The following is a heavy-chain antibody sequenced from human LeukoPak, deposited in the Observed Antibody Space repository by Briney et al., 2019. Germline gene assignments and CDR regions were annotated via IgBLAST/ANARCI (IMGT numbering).Heavy chain of an antibody. V-gene: IGHV3-7*02. CDR1: GFTFSSYW. CDR2: IKQDGSEK. J-gene: IGHJ4*02. Sequence: AGSLRLSCAASGFTFSSYWMTWDRQAPGKGREWVANIKQDGSEKYCTDAVTARFTISRDNAKNSMYLQMNSLRAEDTAVYYCANARFDYWGQGMLVTVSS. CDR3: ANARFDY.